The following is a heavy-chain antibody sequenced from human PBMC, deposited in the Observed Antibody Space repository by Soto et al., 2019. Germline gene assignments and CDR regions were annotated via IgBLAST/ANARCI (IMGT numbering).Heavy chain of an antibody. D-gene: IGHD3-22*01. CDR2: IVGSGAST. V-gene: IGHV3-23*01. J-gene: IGHJ4*02. CDR1: GFTFSNYA. Sequence: GSLRLSCAASGFTFSNYAMSWVRQAPGKGLEWVSGIVGSGASTNYADSVKGRFTISRDNSKNTLYLHMNGLRAEDTATYYCAKLPSSGFYYFDYWAQGIPVTVSS. CDR3: AKLPSSGFYYFDY.